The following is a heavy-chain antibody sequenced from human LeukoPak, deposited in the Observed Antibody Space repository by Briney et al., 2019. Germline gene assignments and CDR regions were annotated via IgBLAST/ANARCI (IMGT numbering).Heavy chain of an antibody. J-gene: IGHJ4*02. Sequence: SETLSLTCTVSGGSISSSSYYWGWIRQPPRKGLEWIGSIYYSGSTYYNPSLKSRVTISVDTSKNQFSLKLSSVTAADTAVYYCASRYYYDSGGYTRWGQGTLVTVSS. CDR3: ASRYYYDSGGYTR. D-gene: IGHD3-22*01. V-gene: IGHV4-39*01. CDR2: IYYSGST. CDR1: GGSISSSSYY.